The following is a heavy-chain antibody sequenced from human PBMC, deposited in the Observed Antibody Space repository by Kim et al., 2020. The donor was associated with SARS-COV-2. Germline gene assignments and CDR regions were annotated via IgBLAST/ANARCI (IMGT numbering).Heavy chain of an antibody. D-gene: IGHD3-3*01. Sequence: GGSLRLSCAASGFTFDLYAMHWVRQAPGKCLEWVSGISWNSADIAYADSVKGRFTISRDNAKNSLYLQMNSLRAEDTALYYCAKDWSASFSNFHYWGQGTLVTVSS. J-gene: IGHJ4*02. CDR1: GFTFDLYA. CDR2: ISWNSADI. V-gene: IGHV3-9*01. CDR3: AKDWSASFSNFHY.